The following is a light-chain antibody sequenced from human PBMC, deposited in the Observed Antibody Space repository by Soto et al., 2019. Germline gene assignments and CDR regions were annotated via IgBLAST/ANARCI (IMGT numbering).Light chain of an antibody. CDR2: WAS. CDR1: PSVLYSSNNKSY. V-gene: IGKV4-1*01. J-gene: IGKJ4*01. CDR3: QQSYSTPLT. Sequence: DIVMTQSPDSLAVSLGERATINCKSSPSVLYSSNNKSYLAWFQQKPGQPPKLLIYWASNRESGVPDRFSGSGSGTDFTLSFSSLQAGDVAVYYCQQSYSTPLTFGGGTKVEIK.